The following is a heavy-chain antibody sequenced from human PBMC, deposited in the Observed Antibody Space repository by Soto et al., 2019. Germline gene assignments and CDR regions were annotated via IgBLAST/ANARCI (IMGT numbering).Heavy chain of an antibody. J-gene: IGHJ4*02. Sequence: QVQLVESGGGVVQPGRSLRLSGAASGFAFSSYAMHWVRQAPGKGLEWVAVISYDGSNKYYADSVKGRFTISRDNSKNTLYLQMNSLRAEDTAVYYCARDLSGSGDWGQGTLVTVSS. D-gene: IGHD3-10*01. CDR1: GFAFSSYA. CDR3: ARDLSGSGD. CDR2: ISYDGSNK. V-gene: IGHV3-30-3*01.